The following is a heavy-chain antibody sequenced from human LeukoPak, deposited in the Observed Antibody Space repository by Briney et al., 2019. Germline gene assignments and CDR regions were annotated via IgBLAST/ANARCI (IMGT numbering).Heavy chain of an antibody. J-gene: IGHJ5*02. CDR3: ARGRCSSTSCYRSWFDP. CDR1: GGSFSGYY. D-gene: IGHD2-2*01. V-gene: IGHV4-34*01. CDR2: INHSGST. Sequence: SETLSLTCAVYGGSFSGYYWSWIRQPPGKGLEWIGEINHSGSTNYNPSLKSRVTISVDTSKNQFSLKLSSVTAADTAVYYCARGRCSSTSCYRSWFDPWGQGTLVTVSS.